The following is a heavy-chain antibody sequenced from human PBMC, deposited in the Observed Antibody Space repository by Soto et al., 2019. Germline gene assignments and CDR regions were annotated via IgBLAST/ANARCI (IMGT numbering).Heavy chain of an antibody. CDR3: ARESLNFYGNSGFYV. J-gene: IGHJ4*02. Sequence: SETLSLTCTVSGGSISSGDYYWSWIRQPPGEGLEWIGYISYSGSAYYNPSLKSRVTISVDTSKSQFSLELSSVTAADTAVYYCARESLNFYGNSGFYVWGQGTLVTVSS. V-gene: IGHV4-30-4*01. CDR1: GGSISSGDYY. CDR2: ISYSGSA. D-gene: IGHD3-22*01.